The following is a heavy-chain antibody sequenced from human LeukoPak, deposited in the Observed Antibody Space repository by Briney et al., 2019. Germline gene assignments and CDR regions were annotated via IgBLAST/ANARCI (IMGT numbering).Heavy chain of an antibody. J-gene: IGHJ4*02. D-gene: IGHD5/OR15-5a*01. Sequence: GGSLRLSCVASGFTFSNLAMAWVRQAPGKGLEWVSVISDSGGTTYYADSVKGRFTISRDNSRNTLYLQMNSLRVDDTAVYYCAKDARRYSVWYFCDHWGQGTLVTVSS. CDR3: AKDARRYSVWYFCDH. CDR1: GFTFSNLA. V-gene: IGHV3-23*01. CDR2: ISDSGGTT.